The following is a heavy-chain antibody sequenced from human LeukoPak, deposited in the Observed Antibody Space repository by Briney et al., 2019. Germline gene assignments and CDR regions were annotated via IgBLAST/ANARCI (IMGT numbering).Heavy chain of an antibody. Sequence: PSETLSLTCAVYGGSFSGYYWSWIRQPPGKGLEWIGEINHSGSTNYNPSLKSRVTISVDTSKNQFSLKLSSVTAADTAVYYCARGRVLLWFGESRGGYDYWGQGTLVTVSS. D-gene: IGHD3-10*01. V-gene: IGHV4-34*01. CDR1: GGSFSGYY. J-gene: IGHJ4*02. CDR3: ARGRVLLWFGESRGGYDY. CDR2: INHSGST.